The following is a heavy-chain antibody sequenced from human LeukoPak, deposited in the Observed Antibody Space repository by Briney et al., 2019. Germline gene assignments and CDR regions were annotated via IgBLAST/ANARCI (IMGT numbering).Heavy chain of an antibody. J-gene: IGHJ4*02. CDR3: ARDFYGSGSYYTAFDY. CDR1: GFIVSSNY. CDR2: IYTGGNT. Sequence: PGGSLRLSCAASGFIVSSNYMSWVRQAPGKGLEWLSVIYTGGNTYYADSVQGRFTISRDNSKNTLYLQMNSLRAEDTAVYYCARDFYGSGSYYTAFDYWGQGTQVTVSS. V-gene: IGHV3-66*01. D-gene: IGHD3-10*01.